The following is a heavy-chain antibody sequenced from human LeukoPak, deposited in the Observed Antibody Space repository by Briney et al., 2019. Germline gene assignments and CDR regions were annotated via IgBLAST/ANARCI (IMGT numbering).Heavy chain of an antibody. Sequence: GGSLRLSCAASGFTFSSYAMSWVRQAPGKGLEWVSAISGSGGSTYYADSVKGRFTISRDNSKNTLYLQMNSLRAEDTAVYYCAKPPPPVVDTSWDAFDIWGQGTMVTVSS. D-gene: IGHD3-22*01. CDR1: GFTFSSYA. CDR2: ISGSGGST. J-gene: IGHJ3*02. CDR3: AKPPPPVVDTSWDAFDI. V-gene: IGHV3-23*01.